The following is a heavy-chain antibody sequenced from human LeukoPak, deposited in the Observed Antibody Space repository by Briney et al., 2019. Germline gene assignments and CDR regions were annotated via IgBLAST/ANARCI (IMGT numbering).Heavy chain of an antibody. CDR1: GYTFTNYA. Sequence: GASVKVSCKASGYTFTNYAINWVRQAPGQGLEWMGWINTYTGNPTYAQGFTGRFVFSLDTSVSTAYLQISSLKAEDTAVYYCARDSYYYDSSSRTFDYWGQGTLVTVSS. D-gene: IGHD3-22*01. V-gene: IGHV7-4-1*02. J-gene: IGHJ4*02. CDR2: INTYTGNP. CDR3: ARDSYYYDSSSRTFDY.